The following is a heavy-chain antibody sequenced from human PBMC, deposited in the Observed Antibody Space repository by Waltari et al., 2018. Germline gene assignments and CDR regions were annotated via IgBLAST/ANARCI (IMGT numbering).Heavy chain of an antibody. CDR1: GGTFSSYA. Sequence: QVQLVQSGAEVKKPGSSVKVSCKASGGTFSSYAISWVRQAPGQGLEWMGGIIPILGIANYAQKFQGRVTITADKSTSTAYMELSSLRSEDTAVYYCARDRGYCGYDLGSYWGQGTLVTVSS. CDR2: IIPILGIA. V-gene: IGHV1-69*10. J-gene: IGHJ4*02. CDR3: ARDRGYCGYDLGSY. D-gene: IGHD5-12*01.